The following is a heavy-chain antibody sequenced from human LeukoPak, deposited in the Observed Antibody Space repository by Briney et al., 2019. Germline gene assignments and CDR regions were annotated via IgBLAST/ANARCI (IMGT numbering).Heavy chain of an antibody. CDR1: GYSFTSYW. V-gene: IGHV5-51*01. D-gene: IGHD2-2*01. Sequence: GESLKISCKGSGYSFTSYWIGWVRQMPGEGLEWMGIIYPGDSDARYSPSFQGQVTISADKSISTAYLQWSSLKASDTATYYCARLGDGGYCSSTSCRPFDYWGQGTLVTVSS. CDR2: IYPGDSDA. J-gene: IGHJ4*02. CDR3: ARLGDGGYCSSTSCRPFDY.